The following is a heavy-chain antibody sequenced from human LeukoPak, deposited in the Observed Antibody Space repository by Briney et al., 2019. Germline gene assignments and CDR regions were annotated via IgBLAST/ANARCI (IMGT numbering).Heavy chain of an antibody. Sequence: GRSLRLSCAASGFTFSSYGMHWVRQAPGKGLEWVAVVSYDGSNKYYADSVKGRFTISRVNSKNTLYLQMNSLRTEDTAVYYCAKDGGCSSTTCYSPYYFDYWGQGTLVTVSS. CDR2: VSYDGSNK. D-gene: IGHD2-2*01. CDR3: AKDGGCSSTTCYSPYYFDY. J-gene: IGHJ4*02. CDR1: GFTFSSYG. V-gene: IGHV3-30*18.